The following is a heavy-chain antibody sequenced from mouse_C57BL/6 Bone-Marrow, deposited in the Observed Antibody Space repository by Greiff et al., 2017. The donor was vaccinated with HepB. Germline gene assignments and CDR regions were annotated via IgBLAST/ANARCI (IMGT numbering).Heavy chain of an antibody. CDR2: INPNNGGT. J-gene: IGHJ2*01. Sequence: EVQLQQSGPELVKPGASVKISCKASGYTFTDYYMNWVKQSHGKSLEWIGDINPNNGGTSYNQKFKGKATLTVDKSSSTAYMELRSLTSEDSAVYYCARARIIPGAFDYWGQGTTLTVSS. CDR1: GYTFTDYY. D-gene: IGHD5-1-1*01. CDR3: ARARIIPGAFDY. V-gene: IGHV1-26*01.